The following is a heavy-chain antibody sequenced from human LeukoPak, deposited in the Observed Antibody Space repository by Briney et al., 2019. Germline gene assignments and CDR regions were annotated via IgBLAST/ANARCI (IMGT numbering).Heavy chain of an antibody. D-gene: IGHD3-10*01. Sequence: GASVKVSCKASGYTFTGYYMHWVRQAPGQGLEWMGWINPNSGGTNYAQKFQGRVTMTRDMSTSTVSMELSSLRSEDTAVYYCARVSSDGSGILYYMDVWGKGTTVTVSS. CDR2: INPNSGGT. J-gene: IGHJ6*03. V-gene: IGHV1-2*02. CDR3: ARVSSDGSGILYYMDV. CDR1: GYTFTGYY.